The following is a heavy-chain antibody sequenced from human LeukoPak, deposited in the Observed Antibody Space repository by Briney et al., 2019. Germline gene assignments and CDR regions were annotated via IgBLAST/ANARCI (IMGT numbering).Heavy chain of an antibody. CDR1: GYSISSGYY. J-gene: IGHJ5*02. V-gene: IGHV4-38-2*02. CDR3: ARRHITMVRGVIISYWFDP. CDR2: IYHSGST. D-gene: IGHD3-10*01. Sequence: SETLSLTCTVSGYSISSGYYWGWIRQPPGKGLEWIGSIYHSGSTYYNPSLKSRVTISVDTSKNQFSLKLSSVTAADTAVYYCARRHITMVRGVIISYWFDPWGQGTLVTVSS.